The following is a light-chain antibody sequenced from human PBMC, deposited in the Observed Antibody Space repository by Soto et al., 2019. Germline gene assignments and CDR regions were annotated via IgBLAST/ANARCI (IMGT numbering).Light chain of an antibody. CDR2: DAS. CDR3: QQLKDYLCT. V-gene: IGKV1-5*01. J-gene: IGKJ1*01. CDR1: QNIERY. Sequence: DNQMTQSPSSLFASVGARCTTTCWASQNIERYMAWYQQKKGRXXSXXIYDASTLERGVPSRFSVIVSGTELTIILCYLQPDDGETYYGQQLKDYLCTFAQGTKV.